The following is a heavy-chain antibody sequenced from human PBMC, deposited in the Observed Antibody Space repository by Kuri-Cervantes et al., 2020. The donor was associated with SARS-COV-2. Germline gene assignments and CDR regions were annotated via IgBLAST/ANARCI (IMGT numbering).Heavy chain of an antibody. Sequence: GESLKISCAASGFTFSSYWMHWVRQAPGKGLVWVSRINSDGSSTSYADSVKGRFTISRDNSKNTLYLQVNSLKAEDTAVYYCAKVDYCSGGSCYPGGAFDIWGQGTMVTVSS. J-gene: IGHJ3*02. CDR3: AKVDYCSGGSCYPGGAFDI. CDR1: GFTFSSYW. D-gene: IGHD2-15*01. CDR2: INSDGSST. V-gene: IGHV3-74*01.